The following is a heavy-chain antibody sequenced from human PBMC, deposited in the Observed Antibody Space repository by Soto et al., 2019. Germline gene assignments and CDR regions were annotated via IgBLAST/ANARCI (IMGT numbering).Heavy chain of an antibody. V-gene: IGHV3-23*01. D-gene: IGHD6-13*01. CDR1: GFTFSSYA. CDR2: ISGSGGST. Sequence: GGSLRLSCAASGFTFSSYAMSWVRQAPGKGLEWVSAISGSGGSTYYADSVKGRFTISRDNSKNTLYLQMNSLRAEDTAVYYCAKDTDSSSWYSYFDYWGQGTLVTVSS. J-gene: IGHJ4*02. CDR3: AKDTDSSSWYSYFDY.